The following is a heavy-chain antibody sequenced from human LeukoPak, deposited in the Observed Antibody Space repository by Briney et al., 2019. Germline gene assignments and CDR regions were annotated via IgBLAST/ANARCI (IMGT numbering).Heavy chain of an antibody. CDR1: GFTFSSYS. J-gene: IGHJ4*02. Sequence: PGGSLRLSCAASGFTFSSYSMNWVRQAPGEGLEWVSYISSSSSTIYYADSVKGRFTIYNAKNSLYLQTNSLRAEDTATYYCARARTSIYGDYFDYWGQGILVTVSS. CDR3: ARARTSIYGDYFDY. D-gene: IGHD4-17*01. V-gene: IGHV3-48*04. CDR2: ISSSSSTI.